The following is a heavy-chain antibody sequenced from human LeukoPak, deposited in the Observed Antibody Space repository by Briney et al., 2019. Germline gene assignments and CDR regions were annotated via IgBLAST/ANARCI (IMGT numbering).Heavy chain of an antibody. V-gene: IGHV3-23*01. Sequence: PGASLRLSCAASGFTFSSYAMSWVRQAPGKGLEWVSAISGSGGSTYYADSVKGRFTISRDNSKNTLYLQMNSLRAEDTAVYYRAKVYSSGWFTLYYFDYWGQGTLVTVSS. CDR2: ISGSGGST. CDR3: AKVYSSGWFTLYYFDY. J-gene: IGHJ4*02. CDR1: GFTFSSYA. D-gene: IGHD6-19*01.